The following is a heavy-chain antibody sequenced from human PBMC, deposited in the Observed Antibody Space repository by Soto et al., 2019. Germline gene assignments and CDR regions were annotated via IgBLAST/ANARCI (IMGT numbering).Heavy chain of an antibody. V-gene: IGHV3-30-3*01. J-gene: IGHJ6*02. CDR1: VFTFSSYA. CDR2: ISYDGSNK. CDR3: ARDGAYYYYYGMDV. D-gene: IGHD1-26*01. Sequence: GGSLRLSCAASVFTFSSYAMHWVRQAPGKGLEWVAVISYDGSNKYYADSVKGRFTISRDNSKNTLYLQMNSLRAEDTAVYYCARDGAYYYYYGMDVWGQGTTVTVSS.